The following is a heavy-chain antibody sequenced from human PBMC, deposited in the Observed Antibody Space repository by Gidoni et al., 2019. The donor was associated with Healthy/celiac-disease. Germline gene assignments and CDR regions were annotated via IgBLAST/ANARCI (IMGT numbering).Heavy chain of an antibody. Sequence: EVQLVESGGGLVKPGGSLRLSCAASGFTFSNAWMSWVRQAPGKGLEWVGRIKSKTDGGTTDYAAPVKGRFTISRDDSKNTLYLQMNSLKTEDTAVYYCTTDLAYYYDSSESWGQGTLVTVSS. V-gene: IGHV3-15*01. CDR2: IKSKTDGGTT. CDR1: GFTFSNAW. D-gene: IGHD3-22*01. CDR3: TTDLAYYYDSSES. J-gene: IGHJ4*02.